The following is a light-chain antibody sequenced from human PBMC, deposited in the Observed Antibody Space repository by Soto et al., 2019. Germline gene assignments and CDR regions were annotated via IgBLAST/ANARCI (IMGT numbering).Light chain of an antibody. CDR3: QQYGSSPRT. V-gene: IGKV3-20*01. Sequence: EIVLTQSPGTLSLSPGDRATLSCRASQSVSSNYVAWYQQKRGQAPRLLVYGASSRATGIPDSISGSGAGTHFTLVIRRLEPEDFAVYYCQQYGSSPRTFGQGTKVEIK. J-gene: IGKJ1*01. CDR1: QSVSSNY. CDR2: GAS.